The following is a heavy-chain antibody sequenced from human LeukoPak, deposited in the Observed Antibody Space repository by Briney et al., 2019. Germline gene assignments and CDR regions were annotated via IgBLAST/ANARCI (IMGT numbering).Heavy chain of an antibody. CDR2: ISAYNGNT. D-gene: IGHD3-3*01. CDR3: ARAANYDFWSGSARGAFDI. J-gene: IGHJ3*02. CDR1: GYTFTSYG. Sequence: ASVKVSCKASGYTFTSYGISWVRQAPGQGLEWMGWISAYNGNTNYAQKLQGRVTMTTDTSTSTAYMELRSLRSDDTAVYYCARAANYDFWSGSARGAFDIWGQGTMVTVSS. V-gene: IGHV1-18*01.